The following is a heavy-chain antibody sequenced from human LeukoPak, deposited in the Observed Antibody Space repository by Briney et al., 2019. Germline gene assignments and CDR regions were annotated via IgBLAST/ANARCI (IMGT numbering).Heavy chain of an antibody. J-gene: IGHJ6*03. CDR1: GGSFSGYY. Sequence: SETLSLTCAVYGGSFSGYYWSWIRQPPGKGLEWIGEINHSGSTNYNPSLKSRVTISVDTSKNQFSLKLSSVTAADTAVYYCARHPGSSGWYYYYYYMDVWGKGTTVTISS. D-gene: IGHD6-19*01. V-gene: IGHV4-34*01. CDR3: ARHPGSSGWYYYYYYMDV. CDR2: INHSGST.